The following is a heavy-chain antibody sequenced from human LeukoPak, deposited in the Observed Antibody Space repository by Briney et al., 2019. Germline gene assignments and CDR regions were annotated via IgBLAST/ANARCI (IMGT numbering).Heavy chain of an antibody. Sequence: GGSLRLSCAASGFTFSSYAMSWVRQAPGKGLEWMGGFDPEDGETIYAQKFQGRVTMTEDTSTDTAYMELSSLKSEDTAVYYCATENYYGSGNFDYWGQGTLVTVSS. CDR1: GFTFSSYA. CDR3: ATENYYGSGNFDY. J-gene: IGHJ4*02. V-gene: IGHV1-24*01. CDR2: FDPEDGET. D-gene: IGHD3-10*01.